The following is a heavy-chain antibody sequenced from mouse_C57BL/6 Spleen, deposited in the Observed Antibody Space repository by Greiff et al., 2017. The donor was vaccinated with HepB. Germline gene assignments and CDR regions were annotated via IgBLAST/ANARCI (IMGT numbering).Heavy chain of an antibody. J-gene: IGHJ1*03. CDR2: INPNNGGT. Sequence: EVQLQQSGPELVKPGASVKISCKASGYTFTDYYMNWVKQSHGKSLEWIGDINPNNGGTSYNQKFKGKATFTVDKSSSTAYMELRSLTSEDSAVYYCARRTGYFDVWGTGTTVTVSS. CDR3: ARRTGYFDV. CDR1: GYTFTDYY. V-gene: IGHV1-26*01.